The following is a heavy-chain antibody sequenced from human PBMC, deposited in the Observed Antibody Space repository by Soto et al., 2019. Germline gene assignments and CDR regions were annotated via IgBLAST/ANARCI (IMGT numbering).Heavy chain of an antibody. V-gene: IGHV1-8*01. CDR2: MNPDTGYT. Sequence: QVQLVQSGAKVEKPGASVKVSCKASGYTFTTYDFNWVRQAPGHGLEWMGWMNPDTGYTGYAQKFQRRVTMTRHTSISTAFMALSGLTAEDTAVYYCARALGYSSTSRLDLWGQGTLVTASS. D-gene: IGHD6-19*01. CDR1: GYTFTTYD. CDR3: ARALGYSSTSRLDL. J-gene: IGHJ4*02.